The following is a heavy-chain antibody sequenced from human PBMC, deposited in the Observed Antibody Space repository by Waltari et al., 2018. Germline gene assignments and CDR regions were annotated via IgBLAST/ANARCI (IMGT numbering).Heavy chain of an antibody. J-gene: IGHJ4*02. CDR1: GGTFSSYA. CDR3: ATEKLLMGYSGSHSFDY. CDR2: ITPILRTS. V-gene: IGHV1-69*10. D-gene: IGHD1-26*01. Sequence: QVQLVQSGPEVKKPGSSVKVSCKASGGTFSSYAISWVRQAPGQGLEWMGGITPILRTSNYAQRFQGRVTITADRSTSTAYMELSRLTSDDTAMYYCATEKLLMGYSGSHSFDYWGQGTLVTVSS.